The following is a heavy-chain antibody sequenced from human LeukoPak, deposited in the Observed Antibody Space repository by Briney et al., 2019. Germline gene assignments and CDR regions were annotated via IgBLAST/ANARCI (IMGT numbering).Heavy chain of an antibody. CDR1: GFTFSSYA. V-gene: IGHV3-23*01. Sequence: GGSLRLSCAASGFTFSSYAMSWVRPAPGKGLEWVSAISGSGGSTYYADSVKGRFTISRDNSKNTLYLQMNSLRAEDTAVYYCAKSPWGVTVTTVYWGQGTLVTVSS. CDR2: ISGSGGST. CDR3: AKSPWGVTVTTVY. D-gene: IGHD4-4*01. J-gene: IGHJ4*02.